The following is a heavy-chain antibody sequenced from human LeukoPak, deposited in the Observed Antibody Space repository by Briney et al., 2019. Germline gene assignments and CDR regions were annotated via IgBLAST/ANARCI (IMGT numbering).Heavy chain of an antibody. V-gene: IGHV3-7*01. D-gene: IGHD3-22*01. CDR1: GFTFSNYW. CDR3: ARSETTYYYDSSVYFYYYYGMDV. Sequence: PGGSLRLSCAASGFTFSNYWMTWVRQAPGKGLEWVANIKQDGSEKYYVDSVEGRFTISRDNAKNSLYLQMNSLRAEDTAVYYCARSETTYYYDSSVYFYYYYGMDVWGQGTTVTVSS. CDR2: IKQDGSEK. J-gene: IGHJ6*02.